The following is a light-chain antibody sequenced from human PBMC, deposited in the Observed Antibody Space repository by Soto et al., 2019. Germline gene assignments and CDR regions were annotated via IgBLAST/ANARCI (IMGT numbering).Light chain of an antibody. Sequence: QSALTQPSSVSGSPGQSITISCTGTSSDIGGYNYVSGYQQDSGKAPKLIIYAVTDRPSGVSSRFSGSKSGNTAFLTISGLQAEDEADYYCTSYTRSSTYVFGTGTKLTGL. V-gene: IGLV2-14*01. CDR1: SSDIGGYNY. CDR2: AVT. J-gene: IGLJ1*01. CDR3: TSYTRSSTYV.